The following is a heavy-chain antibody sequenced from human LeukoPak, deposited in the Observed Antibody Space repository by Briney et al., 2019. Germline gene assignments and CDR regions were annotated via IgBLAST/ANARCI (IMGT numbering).Heavy chain of an antibody. J-gene: IGHJ4*02. Sequence: GGSLRLSCAAPGFSFSNYAMSWVRQAPGKGLERVSSISGSGGSTYYADSVKGRVTISRDNSKNTLYLQVNSLRAEGTAVYFCAKGGQNYDFWRFDYWGQGNLVTVSS. V-gene: IGHV3-23*01. CDR2: ISGSGGST. CDR1: GFSFSNYA. CDR3: AKGGQNYDFWRFDY. D-gene: IGHD3-3*01.